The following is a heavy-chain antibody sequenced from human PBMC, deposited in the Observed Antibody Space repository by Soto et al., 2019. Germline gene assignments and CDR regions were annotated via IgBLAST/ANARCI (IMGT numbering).Heavy chain of an antibody. CDR3: ARVVGDSSEPNFDY. CDR1: GFTFSDYY. J-gene: IGHJ4*02. CDR2: ISSSSSYT. Sequence: QVQLVESGGGLVKPGGSLRLSCAASGFTFSDYYMSWIRQAPGKGLEWVSYISSSSSYTNYADSVKGRFTISRDNAKNSRYLQMNSLRAEDTAVYYCARVVGDSSEPNFDYWGQGTLVTVSS. D-gene: IGHD3-22*01. V-gene: IGHV3-11*06.